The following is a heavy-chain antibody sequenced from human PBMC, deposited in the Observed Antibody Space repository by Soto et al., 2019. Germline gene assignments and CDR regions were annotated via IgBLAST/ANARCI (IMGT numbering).Heavy chain of an antibody. CDR2: ISSSSSYI. Sequence: EVQLVESGGGLVKPGGSLRLSCAASGFTFSSYSMNWVRQAPGKGLEWVSSISSSSSYIYYADSVKGRFTISRDNAKNSLYLQMNSLRAEETAVYYCARDSVYYYDSSGYYYGAGYYGMDVWGQGATVTVSS. D-gene: IGHD3-22*01. CDR1: GFTFSSYS. V-gene: IGHV3-21*01. J-gene: IGHJ6*02. CDR3: ARDSVYYYDSSGYYYGAGYYGMDV.